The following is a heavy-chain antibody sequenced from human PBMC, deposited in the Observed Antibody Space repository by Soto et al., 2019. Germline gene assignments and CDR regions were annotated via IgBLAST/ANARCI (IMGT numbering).Heavy chain of an antibody. CDR1: GYTLTELS. V-gene: IGHV1-24*01. D-gene: IGHD4-17*01. CDR3: ATVAPLRWLHFQYYYGMDV. J-gene: IGHJ6*02. Sequence: GASVKVSCKVSGYTLTELSLHWVRQAPGKGLEWMGGFDPEDGETIYAQKFQGRVTMTEDTSTDTAYMELSSLRSEDTAVYYCATVAPLRWLHFQYYYGMDVWGQGTTVTVSS. CDR2: FDPEDGET.